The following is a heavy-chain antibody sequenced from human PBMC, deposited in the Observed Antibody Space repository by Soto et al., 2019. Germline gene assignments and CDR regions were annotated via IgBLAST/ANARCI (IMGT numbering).Heavy chain of an antibody. CDR3: ASSYGSGYRAFDY. D-gene: IGHD3-10*01. J-gene: IGHJ4*02. V-gene: IGHV1-69*02. CDR1: GDTFSFYS. Sequence: QVQLVQSGAEVKKPGSSVKVSCKASGDTFSFYSINWVRQAPGLGLEWMGRINPILRMSNYAQRFQGRVTMTADKSTITAYMELSSLRSEYTAMYYCASSYGSGYRAFDYWGQGALVTVSS. CDR2: INPILRMS.